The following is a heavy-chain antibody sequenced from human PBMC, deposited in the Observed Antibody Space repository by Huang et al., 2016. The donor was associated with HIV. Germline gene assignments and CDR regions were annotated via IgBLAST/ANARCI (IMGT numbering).Heavy chain of an antibody. CDR2: ISAYNGNT. J-gene: IGHJ5*01. Sequence: QVELVQSGAEVKRPGVSVRVSCKAAGYIFTKYGINWVRQAPGQGLEWMGWISAYNGNTNYAEKFQGRVTLTRDTSATTAYMELRDVTSADTAVYYCARDHWYPLQNWFDLWGQGTLVTVSS. V-gene: IGHV1-18*01. D-gene: IGHD1-1*01. CDR1: GYIFTKYG. CDR3: ARDHWYPLQNWFDL.